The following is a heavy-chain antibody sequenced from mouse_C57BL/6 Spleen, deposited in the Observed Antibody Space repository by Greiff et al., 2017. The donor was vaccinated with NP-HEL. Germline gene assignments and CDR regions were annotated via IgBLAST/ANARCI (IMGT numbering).Heavy chain of an antibody. D-gene: IGHD1-1*01. CDR2: IYPGSGNT. V-gene: IGHV1-76*01. Sequence: VQLQQSGAELVRPGASVKLSCKASGYTFTDYYINWVKQRPGQGLEWIARIYPGSGNTYYNEKFKGKATLTAEKSSSTAYMQLSSLTSEDSAVYFCASPYGTSAWFAYWGQGTLVTVSA. J-gene: IGHJ3*01. CDR1: GYTFTDYY. CDR3: ASPYGTSAWFAY.